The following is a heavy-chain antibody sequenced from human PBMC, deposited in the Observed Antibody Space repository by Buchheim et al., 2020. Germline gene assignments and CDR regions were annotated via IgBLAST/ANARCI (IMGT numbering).Heavy chain of an antibody. CDR3: AREYSSSSGKAFDY. D-gene: IGHD6-6*01. J-gene: IGHJ4*02. CDR2: ISSSRSTI. Sequence: EVQLVESGGGLVQPGGSLRLSCAASGFTFSNYSMNWVRQAPGKGLEWVSYISSSRSTIYYADSVKGRFTISRDNAKNSLFLQMNSLRDEDTAVYYCAREYSSSSGKAFDYWGQGTL. V-gene: IGHV3-48*02. CDR1: GFTFSNYS.